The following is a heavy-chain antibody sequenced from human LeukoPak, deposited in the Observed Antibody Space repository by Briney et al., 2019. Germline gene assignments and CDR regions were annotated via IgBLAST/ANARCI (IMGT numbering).Heavy chain of an antibody. D-gene: IGHD3-9*01. Sequence: SETLSLTCTVSGGSVSSSNYYWGWIRQPPGKGLEWIGSIYHSGSTYYNPSLKSRVTISVDTSKNQFSLKLSSVTAADTAVYYCASAYYDILTGYFDYWGQGTLVTVSS. CDR1: GGSVSSSNYY. V-gene: IGHV4-39*07. J-gene: IGHJ4*02. CDR2: IYHSGST. CDR3: ASAYYDILTGYFDY.